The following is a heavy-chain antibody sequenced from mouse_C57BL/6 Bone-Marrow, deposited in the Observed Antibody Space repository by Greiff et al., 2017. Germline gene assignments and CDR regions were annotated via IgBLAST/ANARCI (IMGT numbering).Heavy chain of an antibody. CDR2: INPNNGGT. CDR3: ASPYYYCISYGARDY. J-gene: IGHJ4*01. CDR1: GYTFTDYY. Sequence: EVQLQQSGPELVKPGASVKISCKASGYTFTDYYMNWVKQSHGKSLEWIGDINPNNGGTSYNQKFKGKATLTVEKSSSTASMELRSLTSEDSAVYYCASPYYYCISYGARDYWGQGTSVTVSS. D-gene: IGHD1-1*01. V-gene: IGHV1-26*01.